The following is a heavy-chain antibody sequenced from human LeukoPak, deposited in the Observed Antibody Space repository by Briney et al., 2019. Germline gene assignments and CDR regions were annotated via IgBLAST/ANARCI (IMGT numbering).Heavy chain of an antibody. Sequence: GGSLRLSCAASGFTVSSNYMSWVRQAPGKGLEWVSVIYSGGSTYYADSVKGRFTISRDNSKNTLYLQMNSLRAEDTAVYYCAKLMGYFDWLVFGGQGTLVTVSS. CDR2: IYSGGST. V-gene: IGHV3-53*01. CDR1: GFTVSSNY. D-gene: IGHD3-9*01. CDR3: AKLMGYFDWLVF. J-gene: IGHJ4*02.